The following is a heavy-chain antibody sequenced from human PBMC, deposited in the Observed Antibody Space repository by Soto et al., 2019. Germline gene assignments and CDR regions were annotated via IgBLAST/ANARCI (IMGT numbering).Heavy chain of an antibody. Sequence: SETLSLTCTVSGGSISSYYWSWIRQPPGKGLEWIGYIYDSGSTNYNPSLKSRVTISVDTAKNQFSLTLTSVTAADTAVYYCARRALDYGDWYYFDYRGQGTLVTVSS. J-gene: IGHJ4*02. D-gene: IGHD4-17*01. CDR1: GGSISSYY. CDR2: IYDSGST. V-gene: IGHV4-59*08. CDR3: ARRALDYGDWYYFDY.